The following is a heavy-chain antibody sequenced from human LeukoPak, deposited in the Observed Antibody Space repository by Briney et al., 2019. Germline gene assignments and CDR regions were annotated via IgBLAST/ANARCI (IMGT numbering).Heavy chain of an antibody. D-gene: IGHD3-9*01. CDR2: ISAYNGNT. J-gene: IGHJ6*02. Sequence: ASVKVSCKASGYTFTSYGISWVRQAPGQGLEWMGWISAYNGNTNYAQKLQGRVTMTTDTSTSTAYMELRSLRSDDTAVYYCARDHYDILTGYYKGYYYYGMDVWGQGTTVTVSS. CDR3: ARDHYDILTGYYKGYYYYGMDV. V-gene: IGHV1-18*01. CDR1: GYTFTSYG.